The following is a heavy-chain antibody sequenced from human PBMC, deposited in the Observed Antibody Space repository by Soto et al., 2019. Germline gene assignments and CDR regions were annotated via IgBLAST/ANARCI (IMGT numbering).Heavy chain of an antibody. CDR1: GGSFSGYY. CDR3: ARCVVRGVIIRFYYGMDV. CDR2: INHSGST. J-gene: IGHJ6*02. D-gene: IGHD3-10*01. Sequence: QVQLQQWGAGLLKPSETLSLTCAVYGGSFSGYYWSWIRQPPGNGLEWIGEINHSGSTNYNPSLKSRVTISVDTSKNQFSLKLSSVTAADTAVYYCARCVVRGVIIRFYYGMDVWGQGTTVTVSS. V-gene: IGHV4-34*01.